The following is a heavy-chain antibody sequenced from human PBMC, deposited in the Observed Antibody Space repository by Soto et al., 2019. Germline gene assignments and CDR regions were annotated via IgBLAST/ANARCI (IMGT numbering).Heavy chain of an antibody. V-gene: IGHV1-69*13. D-gene: IGHD1-1*01. J-gene: IGHJ4*02. CDR2: TIPIFGTT. CDR1: GGTFTNNA. Sequence: SSVKVSCKASGGTFTNNAIGWVRQAPGKGLEWMGGTIPIFGTTNYAQKFQGRVTITADGSTSTVYMELSSLRSEITGVYFCARGRYNDNFGTYYYDYWGQGAPVTVSS. CDR3: ARGRYNDNFGTYYYDY.